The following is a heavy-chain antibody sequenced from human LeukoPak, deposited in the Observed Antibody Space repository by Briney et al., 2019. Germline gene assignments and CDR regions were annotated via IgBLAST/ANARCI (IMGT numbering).Heavy chain of an antibody. CDR3: ASTRRAAVAGRFDS. Sequence: SETLSLTCNVSGASMSSNYWSWIRQPPGKGLEWIGYIYHSGNTNYSPSLESRVTMSVDESKNQFSLRVHFVSVADTAVYYCASTRRAAVAGRFDSWGQGTVVTVSS. CDR2: IYHSGNT. J-gene: IGHJ4*02. CDR1: GASMSSNY. D-gene: IGHD6-19*01. V-gene: IGHV4-4*09.